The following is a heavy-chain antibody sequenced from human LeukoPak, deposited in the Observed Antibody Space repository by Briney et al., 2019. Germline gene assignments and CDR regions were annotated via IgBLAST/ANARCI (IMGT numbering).Heavy chain of an antibody. D-gene: IGHD2-15*01. Sequence: ASVNVSCKASGYTFTSYGISWVRQAPGQGLEWMGWISAYNGNTNYAQKLQGRVTMTTDTSTSTAYMELRSLRSDDTAVYYCARDRGRDCSGGRCYSEWFDPWGQGTLVTVSS. J-gene: IGHJ5*02. V-gene: IGHV1-18*01. CDR1: GYTFTSYG. CDR3: ARDRGRDCSGGRCYSEWFDP. CDR2: ISAYNGNT.